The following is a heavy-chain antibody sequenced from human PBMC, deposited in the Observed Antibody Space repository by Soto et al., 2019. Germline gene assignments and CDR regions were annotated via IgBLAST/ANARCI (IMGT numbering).Heavy chain of an antibody. V-gene: IGHV4-59*08. D-gene: IGHD3-3*01. CDR2: IYYSGST. J-gene: IGHJ5*02. CDR1: GGSISSYY. Sequence: QVQLQESGPGLVKPSETLSLTCTVSGGSISSYYWSWIRQPPGKGLEWIGYIYYSGSTNYNPSLKSRVTISVDTSKNQFSLKLSSVTAADTVVYYCARHRDYDFWSANTNWFDPWGQGTLVTVSS. CDR3: ARHRDYDFWSANTNWFDP.